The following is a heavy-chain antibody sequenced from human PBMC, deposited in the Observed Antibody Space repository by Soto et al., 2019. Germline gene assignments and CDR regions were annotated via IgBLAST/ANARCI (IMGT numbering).Heavy chain of an antibody. V-gene: IGHV4-39*01. CDR1: GGSISRSSYY. Sequence: PSETLSLTCTVSGGSISRSSYYWGWIRQPPGKGLEWIGSIYYSGSTYYNPSLKSRVTISVDTSKNQFSLKLSSVTAADTAVYYCARLAVPLLLVVITPWGQGTLVTVSS. CDR3: ARLAVPLLLVVITP. CDR2: IYYSGST. D-gene: IGHD3-22*01. J-gene: IGHJ4*02.